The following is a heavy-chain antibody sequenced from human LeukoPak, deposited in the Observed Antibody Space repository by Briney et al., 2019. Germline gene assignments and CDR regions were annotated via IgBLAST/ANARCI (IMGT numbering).Heavy chain of an antibody. V-gene: IGHV3-9*01. CDR1: GFTVSNNF. CDR3: AKDNESTMVRGVIMARYGMDV. D-gene: IGHD3-10*01. J-gene: IGHJ6*02. Sequence: GGSLRLSCAASGFTVSNNFMNWVRQAPGKGLEWVSGISWNSGSIGYADSVKGRFTISRDNAKNSLYLQMNSLRAEDTALYYCAKDNESTMVRGVIMARYGMDVWGQGTTVTVSS. CDR2: ISWNSGSI.